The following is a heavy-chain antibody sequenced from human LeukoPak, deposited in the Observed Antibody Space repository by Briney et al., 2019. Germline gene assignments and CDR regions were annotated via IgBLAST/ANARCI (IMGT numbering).Heavy chain of an antibody. D-gene: IGHD5-12*01. CDR3: ARAPPIVATIGGSISSDY. Sequence: ASVKVSCKASGYTFTGYYMHWVRQAPGQGLEWMGWINPNSGGTNYAQKFQGRVTMTRDTSISTAYMELSSLRSDDTAVYYCARAPPIVATIGGSISSDYWGQGTLVTVSS. CDR2: INPNSGGT. CDR1: GYTFTGYY. J-gene: IGHJ4*02. V-gene: IGHV1-2*02.